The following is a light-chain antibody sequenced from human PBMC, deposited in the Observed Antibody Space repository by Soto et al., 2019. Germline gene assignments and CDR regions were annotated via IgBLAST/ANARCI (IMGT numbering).Light chain of an antibody. CDR2: LGY. Sequence: DIVMTQSPLSLPVTPGEPASISCRSSQSLLHSNGYNYLDWYLQKPGQSPQLLIYLGYNRASGGTDRFSGSGSGTDFTLKISRVEAEDVGVYYCMQALQAPCTFGQGTKVEIK. V-gene: IGKV2-28*01. CDR3: MQALQAPCT. J-gene: IGKJ1*01. CDR1: QSLLHSNGYNY.